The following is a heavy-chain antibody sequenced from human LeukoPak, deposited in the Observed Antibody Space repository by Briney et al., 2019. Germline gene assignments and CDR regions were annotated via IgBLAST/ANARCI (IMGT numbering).Heavy chain of an antibody. CDR2: INPNSGGT. CDR1: GYTFTCYY. V-gene: IGHV1-2*02. J-gene: IGHJ5*02. D-gene: IGHD4-17*01. Sequence: GASVKVSCKASGYTFTCYYMHWVRQAPGQGLEWMGWINPNSGGTNYAQKFQGRVTMTRDTSISTAYMELSRLRSDDTAVYYCARGKGTVTTDNWFDPWGQGTLVTVSS. CDR3: ARGKGTVTTDNWFDP.